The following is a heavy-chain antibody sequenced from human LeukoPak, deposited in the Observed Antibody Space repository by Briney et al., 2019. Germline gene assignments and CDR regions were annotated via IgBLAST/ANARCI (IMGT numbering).Heavy chain of an antibody. CDR1: GFTFSTYS. D-gene: IGHD1-26*01. CDR2: ISSSSSTI. V-gene: IGHV3-48*01. CDR3: IRVQNSGTFGFDY. J-gene: IGHJ4*02. Sequence: GGSLRLSCAASGFTFSTYSMNWVRQAPGKGLEWVSYISSSSSTIYNADSVKGRFTISRDNAKNSLYLQMNSLKTEDTAVYYCIRVQNSGTFGFDYWGQGALVTVSS.